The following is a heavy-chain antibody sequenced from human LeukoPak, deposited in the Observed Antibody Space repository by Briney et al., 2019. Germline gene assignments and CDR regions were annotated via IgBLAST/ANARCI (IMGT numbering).Heavy chain of an antibody. J-gene: IGHJ4*02. CDR3: ARDIPSGFYTPDY. CDR2: IETDGDQK. Sequence: GRSVRLSCVASGFTFSDYWTSWVRQAPGGGLEWVANIETDGDQKNYVDSVKGRFAISRDNARNSLYLQMNSLRDEDTAVYYCARDIPSGFYTPDYWGRGTLVTVSS. V-gene: IGHV3-7*01. CDR1: GFTFSDYW. D-gene: IGHD5-12*01.